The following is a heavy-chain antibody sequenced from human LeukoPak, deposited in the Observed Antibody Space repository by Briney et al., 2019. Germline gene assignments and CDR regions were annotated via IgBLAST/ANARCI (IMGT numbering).Heavy chain of an antibody. V-gene: IGHV4-34*01. CDR2: INHSGST. CDR1: GGSISSYY. J-gene: IGHJ3*02. CDR3: ARRGFYSFAYDI. D-gene: IGHD2-15*01. Sequence: SETLSLTCTVSGGSISSYYWSWMRQPPGKGLEWIGEINHSGSTNYNPSLESRVTISVDTSKNEFSLKLTSVTAADTAVYYCARRGFYSFAYDIWGQGTMVTVSS.